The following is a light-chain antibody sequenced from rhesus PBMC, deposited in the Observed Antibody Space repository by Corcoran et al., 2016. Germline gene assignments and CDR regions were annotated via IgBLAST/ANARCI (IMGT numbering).Light chain of an antibody. Sequence: EIVMTQSPATLSLSPGETATLSCRASESVGSYLAWYQQKPWQAPKLLVHSAYLSAPGIPDRFSGNGARTEVTLTISSLEPEDVGVYHCQQYNDLLWTFGQGTKVEIK. J-gene: IGKJ1*01. CDR2: SAY. CDR3: QQYNDLLWT. V-gene: IGKV3-40*03. CDR1: ESVGSY.